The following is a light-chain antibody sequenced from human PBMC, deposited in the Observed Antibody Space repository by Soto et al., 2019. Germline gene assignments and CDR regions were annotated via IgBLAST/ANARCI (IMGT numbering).Light chain of an antibody. CDR3: QQYGSSPLT. J-gene: IGKJ4*01. CDR1: QSVSSSY. CDR2: DAS. Sequence: EIVLTQSPGTLSLSPGERATLSCRASQSVSSSYLAWYQQKPGQAPRLLIYDASSRATGIPDRFSGGGSGTDFTLTISRLEPEEFAVYYCQQYGSSPLTFGGGTKVEI. V-gene: IGKV3-20*01.